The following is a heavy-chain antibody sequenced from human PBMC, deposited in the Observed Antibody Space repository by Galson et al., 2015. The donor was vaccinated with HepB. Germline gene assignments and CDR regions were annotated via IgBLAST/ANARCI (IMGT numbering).Heavy chain of an antibody. CDR2: ISNSGDTT. J-gene: IGHJ5*02. D-gene: IGHD2-2*01. CDR3: ARDGSGERHCTTTSCPNWIDP. V-gene: IGHV3-23*01. CDR1: GFTFTSFV. Sequence: SLRLSCAVSGFTFTSFVMSWVRQAPGEGLEWVSTISNSGDTTYYADSVKGRFTISRDNSKNTLYMQMNSLRAEDTAVYYCARDGSGERHCTTTSCPNWIDPWGQGTLVTVSS.